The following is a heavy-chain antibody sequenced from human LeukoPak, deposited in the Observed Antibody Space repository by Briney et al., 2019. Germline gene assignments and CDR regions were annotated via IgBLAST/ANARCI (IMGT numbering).Heavy chain of an antibody. CDR1: GFTFSSYA. D-gene: IGHD3-10*01. CDR2: ISGSGGST. V-gene: IGHV3-23*01. Sequence: GGSLRLSCAASGFTFSSYAMSWVRQAPGKGLEWVSGISGSGGSTYYADSVKGRFTISRDNSKNTLYLQMNSLRAEDTAVYYCAKPVGSGSYYGVPFDYWGQGTLVTVSS. J-gene: IGHJ4*02. CDR3: AKPVGSGSYYGVPFDY.